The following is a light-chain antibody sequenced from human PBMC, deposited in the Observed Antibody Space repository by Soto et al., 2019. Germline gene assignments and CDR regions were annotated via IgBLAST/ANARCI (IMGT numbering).Light chain of an antibody. V-gene: IGLV2-14*01. CDR1: RSDIGSYNY. Sequence: QSALTQPASVSGSPGQSITISCSGTRSDIGSYNYVAWYQQFPGKTPKILIYGVSNRPSGVSSRFSGSKSGNTASLTLYGLPADDEADYFSFSYTGRSTSYVFGSGTKVTVL. CDR3: FSYTGRSTSYV. CDR2: GVS. J-gene: IGLJ1*01.